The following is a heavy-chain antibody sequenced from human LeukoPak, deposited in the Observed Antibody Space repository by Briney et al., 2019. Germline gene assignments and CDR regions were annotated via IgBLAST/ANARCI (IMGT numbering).Heavy chain of an antibody. CDR2: IYYSGST. CDR1: GGSISSSSYS. V-gene: IGHV4-39*01. Sequence: SETLSLTCTVSGGSISSSSYSWGWIRQPPGKGLEWIGSIYYSGSTYYNPSLKSRVTISVDTSKNQFSLKLSSVTAADTAVYYCARGRLANDYWGQGTLVTVSS. J-gene: IGHJ4*02. CDR3: ARGRLANDY. D-gene: IGHD6-6*01.